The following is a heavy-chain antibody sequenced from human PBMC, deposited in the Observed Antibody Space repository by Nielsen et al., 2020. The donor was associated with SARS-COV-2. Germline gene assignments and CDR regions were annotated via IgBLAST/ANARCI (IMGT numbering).Heavy chain of an antibody. Sequence: GESLKISCAASGFTFSSYGMHWVRQAPGKGLEWVAVISYDGSNKYYADSVKGRFTISRDNSKNSLFLQMNSLRAEDTAVYYCARGLGEVADYWGQGALVTVSS. J-gene: IGHJ4*02. D-gene: IGHD3-10*01. CDR2: ISYDGSNK. CDR1: GFTFSSYG. CDR3: ARGLGEVADY. V-gene: IGHV3-30*03.